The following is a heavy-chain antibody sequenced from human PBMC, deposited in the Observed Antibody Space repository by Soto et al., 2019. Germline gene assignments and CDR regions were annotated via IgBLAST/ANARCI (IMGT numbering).Heavy chain of an antibody. CDR1: GFTFSSYA. J-gene: IGHJ4*02. Sequence: GGSLRLSCAASGFTFSSYAMSWVRQAPGKGLEWVSAISGSGGSTYYADSVKGRFTISRDNSKNTLYLQMNSLKAEDTAVYYWAKFGHMVVGTAMGRNTWFDYWGQGTLVTVSS. D-gene: IGHD2-21*02. CDR3: AKFGHMVVGTAMGRNTWFDY. V-gene: IGHV3-23*01. CDR2: ISGSGGST.